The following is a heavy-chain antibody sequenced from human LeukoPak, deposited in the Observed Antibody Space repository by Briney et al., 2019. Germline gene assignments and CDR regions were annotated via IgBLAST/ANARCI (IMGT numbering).Heavy chain of an antibody. CDR3: ARDRKYYYGSEYYMDV. CDR1: GDSVSSNSAA. D-gene: IGHD3-10*01. Sequence: SQTLSLTCAISGDSVSSNSAAWNWLRQSPSRGLEWLGRTYYRSKWYNDYAVSVKSRITINPDTSKNQFSLQLNSVTPEDTAVYYCARDRKYYYGSEYYMDVWGKGTTVTISS. J-gene: IGHJ6*03. CDR2: TYYRSKWYN. V-gene: IGHV6-1*01.